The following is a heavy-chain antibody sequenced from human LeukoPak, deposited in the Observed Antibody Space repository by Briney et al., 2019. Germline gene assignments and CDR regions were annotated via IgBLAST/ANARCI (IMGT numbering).Heavy chain of an antibody. CDR2: MNPNSGNT. Sequence: ALVKLSCKASGYTFTSYDINWVRQATGHGLEGMGWMNPNSGNTGYAQKFQSRVTITRNTSISTAYMELSSLRSEDTAVYYCARGWRELLRGWAFDIWGQGTMVTVSS. D-gene: IGHD1-26*01. CDR3: ARGWRELLRGWAFDI. CDR1: GYTFTSYD. V-gene: IGHV1-8*03. J-gene: IGHJ3*02.